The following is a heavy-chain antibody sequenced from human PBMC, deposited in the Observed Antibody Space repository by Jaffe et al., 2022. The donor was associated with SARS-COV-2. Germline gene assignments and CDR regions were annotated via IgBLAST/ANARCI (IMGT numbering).Heavy chain of an antibody. J-gene: IGHJ4*02. D-gene: IGHD5-12*01. CDR2: INHSGST. Sequence: QVQLQQWGAGLLKPSETLSLTCAVYGGSFSGYYWSWIRQPPGKGLEWIGEINHSGSTNYNPSLKSRVTISVDTSKNQFSLKLSSVTAADTAVYYCARGGYDDAFDYWGQGTLVTVSS. CDR1: GGSFSGYY. V-gene: IGHV4-34*01. CDR3: ARGGYDDAFDY.